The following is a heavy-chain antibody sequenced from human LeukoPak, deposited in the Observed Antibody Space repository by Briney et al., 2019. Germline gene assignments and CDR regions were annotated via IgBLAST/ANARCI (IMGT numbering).Heavy chain of an antibody. D-gene: IGHD4-17*01. J-gene: IGHJ4*02. CDR1: GFTFSTYS. Sequence: GGSLRLSCAASGFTFSTYSMNWVRQAPGKGLEWISYISSSSTTIYYADSVKGRFTISRDNAENSLYLQMNSLRAEDTAVYYCARNRPSTTVTTSDYWGQGTLVTVSS. V-gene: IGHV3-48*01. CDR3: ARNRPSTTVTTSDY. CDR2: ISSSSTTI.